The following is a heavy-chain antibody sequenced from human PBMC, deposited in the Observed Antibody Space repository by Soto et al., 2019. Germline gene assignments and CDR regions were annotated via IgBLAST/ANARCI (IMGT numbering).Heavy chain of an antibody. CDR1: GGSFSGYF. CDR2: ITHSGST. V-gene: IGHV4-34*01. Sequence: QVHLQQWGAGLLKPSETLSLTCAVYGGSFSGYFWNWVRQPPGQGLEWIGEITHSGSTKYNPSLTSRVTLSVDTSQTQFSLRGFSVTAADTSVYCCARDLSGYYYGMDVWGQGPTVTVS. J-gene: IGHJ6*02. CDR3: ARDLSGYYYGMDV.